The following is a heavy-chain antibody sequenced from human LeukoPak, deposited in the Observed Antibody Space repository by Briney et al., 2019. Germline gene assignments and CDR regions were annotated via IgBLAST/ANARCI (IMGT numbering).Heavy chain of an antibody. D-gene: IGHD1-26*01. CDR3: AKIVGATTGWFDP. Sequence: ASVKVSCKASGYNLTSYSISWVRQAPGQGLEWMGWISAGIGHTNYAQKLQGRVTMATDTSTSTAYMELRSLRSDDTAVYFCAKIVGATTGWFDPWGQGTLVTVSS. J-gene: IGHJ5*02. CDR2: ISAGIGHT. CDR1: GYNLTSYS. V-gene: IGHV1-18*01.